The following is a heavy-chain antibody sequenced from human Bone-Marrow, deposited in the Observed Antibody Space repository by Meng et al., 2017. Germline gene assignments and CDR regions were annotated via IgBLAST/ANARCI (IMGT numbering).Heavy chain of an antibody. CDR3: ARPPAFQGGEYYFDS. Sequence: GGSLRLSCRTSGYRFIIYPIGWVRQKPGKGLEWMGIIYPGDSDTRYSPSFQGQVTFSVDQSISTAFLQWSSLTAADTARYYCARPPAFQGGEYYFDSWSQGTLVTVSS. D-gene: IGHD6-6*01. CDR1: GYRFIIYP. J-gene: IGHJ4*02. CDR2: IYPGDSDT. V-gene: IGHV5-51*01.